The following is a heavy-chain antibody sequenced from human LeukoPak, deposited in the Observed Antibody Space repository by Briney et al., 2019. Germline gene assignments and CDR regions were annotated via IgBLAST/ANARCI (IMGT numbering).Heavy chain of an antibody. CDR1: GYTFTSYD. J-gene: IGHJ5*02. V-gene: IGHV1-8*03. CDR2: MNPNSGNT. D-gene: IGHD2-15*01. Sequence: GASVKVSCKASGYTFTSYDINWVRQATGQGLEWMGWMNPNSGNTGYAQKFQGRVTITRNTSISTAYMELSSLRSEDTAVYYCAREDCSGGSCYAGGDYNWFDPWGQGTLVTVSS. CDR3: AREDCSGGSCYAGGDYNWFDP.